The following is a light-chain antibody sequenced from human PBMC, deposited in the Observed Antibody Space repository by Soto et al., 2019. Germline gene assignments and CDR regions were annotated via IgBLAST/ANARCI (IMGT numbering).Light chain of an antibody. V-gene: IGKV3-20*01. CDR3: QQYGESPPT. CDR2: GAS. CDR1: QSVRNTY. J-gene: IGKJ4*01. Sequence: EIVLTQSPGTLSLSPGERATLSCRASQSVRNTYVAWYQQKPGQAPRLLVSGASSRATGIPDRYSGSGPGTDFTLAINRLEPEDFAVYFCQQYGESPPTFGGGTKVEIK.